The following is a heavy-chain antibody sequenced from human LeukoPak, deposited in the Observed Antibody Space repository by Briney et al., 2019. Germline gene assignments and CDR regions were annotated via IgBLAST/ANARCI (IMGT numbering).Heavy chain of an antibody. CDR1: GGSFSGYY. Sequence: SETLSLTCAVYGGSFSGYYWSWIRQPPGKGLEWIGEIYHSGSTNYNPSLKSRVTISVDKSKNQFSLKLSSVTAADTAVYYCARSLTMVRGVSNYYYYGMDVWGKGTTVTVSS. D-gene: IGHD3-10*01. CDR2: IYHSGST. CDR3: ARSLTMVRGVSNYYYYGMDV. J-gene: IGHJ6*04. V-gene: IGHV4-34*01.